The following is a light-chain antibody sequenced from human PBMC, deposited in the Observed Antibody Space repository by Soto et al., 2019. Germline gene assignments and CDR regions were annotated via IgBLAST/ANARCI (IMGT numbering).Light chain of an antibody. V-gene: IGKV3-15*01. CDR2: GAS. Sequence: EIVMTQSPATLSVSPGERATLSCRASQSVSSNLACYQQKPGQAPRLLIYGASTRATAIPARFSGSGSGTEFTLTISSLQSEDFAVYYCHQYNNWAPWTFGQGTKVEIK. CDR3: HQYNNWAPWT. J-gene: IGKJ1*01. CDR1: QSVSSN.